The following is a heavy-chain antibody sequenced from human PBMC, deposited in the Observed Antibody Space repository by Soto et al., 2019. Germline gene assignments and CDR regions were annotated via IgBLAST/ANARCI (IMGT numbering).Heavy chain of an antibody. D-gene: IGHD2-2*01. J-gene: IGHJ3*02. CDR3: AKVPRPYCSTTSCYYSAFDM. Sequence: GGSLRLSCAASGFTFSSYGMHWVRQAPGKGLEWVAVIWYDGTNKYYADSVKGRFTISRDNSKNTLFLQMNSLRAEDTAMYYCAKVPRPYCSTTSCYYSAFDMWGQGTMVTVSS. CDR2: IWYDGTNK. CDR1: GFTFSSYG. V-gene: IGHV3-33*06.